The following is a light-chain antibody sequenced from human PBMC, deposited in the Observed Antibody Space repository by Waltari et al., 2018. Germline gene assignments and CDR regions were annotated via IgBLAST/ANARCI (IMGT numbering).Light chain of an antibody. V-gene: IGLV1-44*01. Sequence: QSVLTQPPSVSGTPGQRVTISCSESNSNIGGNSVHWYQQLPGTAPKLLIYNDNQGPSGVPDRFSASKSGTSASLAITGLQSEDDAYYYCAVWDDSLGGVFGGGTKLTVL. CDR2: NDN. CDR1: NSNIGGNS. J-gene: IGLJ3*02. CDR3: AVWDDSLGGV.